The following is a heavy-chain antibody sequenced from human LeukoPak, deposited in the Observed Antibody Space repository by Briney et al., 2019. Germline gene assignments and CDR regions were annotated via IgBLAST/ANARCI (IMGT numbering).Heavy chain of an antibody. CDR1: GGSISSSNPY. CDR2: LSYGGNT. V-gene: IGHV4-39*01. D-gene: IGHD2-21*01. CDR3: ARHIQGTNVCDY. J-gene: IGHJ4*02. Sequence: PSETLSLTRSVSGGSISSSNPYWGWIRQPPGKGLEWIGTLSYGGNTFYNPSLKSRITISVDTSKSQFSLRLSSVTAADTALYYCARHIQGTNVCDYWGQGTLVTVPS.